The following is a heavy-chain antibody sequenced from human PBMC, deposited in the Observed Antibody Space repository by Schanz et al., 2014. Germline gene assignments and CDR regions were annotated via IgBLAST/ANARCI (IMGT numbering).Heavy chain of an antibody. J-gene: IGHJ4*02. Sequence: EVKLVESGGAVVRPGGSLRLSCAASGFTFEDYTIHWVRQRLGKGLEWVGRISWHGDDTDYADSVKDRFTISRDNSKSSLYLHMPSHRPEDTAFYSCTKDSGLTYFDSWGQGTLVTVSS. V-gene: IGHV3-43*01. CDR3: TKDSGLTYFDS. CDR2: ISWHGDDT. CDR1: GFTFEDYT.